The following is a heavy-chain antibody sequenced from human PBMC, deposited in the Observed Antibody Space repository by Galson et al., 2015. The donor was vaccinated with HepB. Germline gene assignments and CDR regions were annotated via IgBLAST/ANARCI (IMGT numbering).Heavy chain of an antibody. D-gene: IGHD3-22*01. CDR2: ISGSDSNT. V-gene: IGHV3-23*01. CDR1: GFTFSTYA. CDR3: AKGIWEYYDNRVFDS. J-gene: IGHJ4*02. Sequence: SLRLSCAASGFTFSTYAMNWVRQAPGKGLEWVSTISGSDSNTFYADSVKGRFTISRDSSKNTLYLQMSSLRAEDTAVYYCAKGIWEYYDNRVFDSWGQGTLVTVSS.